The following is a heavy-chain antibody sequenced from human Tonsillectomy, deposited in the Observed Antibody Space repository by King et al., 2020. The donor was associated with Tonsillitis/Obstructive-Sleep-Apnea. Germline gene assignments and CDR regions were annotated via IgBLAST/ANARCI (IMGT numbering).Heavy chain of an antibody. Sequence: VQLVESGGGLVQPGGSLRLSCAASGFTFSASWMTWVRQAPGKGLEWVSNMKRDGSERHYADSVKGRFTISRDNAKNSLFLQMNSLRAEDTAVYYCARDWSPCSGGTCYDAFDSWGQGTMVTVSS. D-gene: IGHD2-15*01. CDR2: MKRDGSER. V-gene: IGHV3-7*04. CDR1: GFTFSASW. J-gene: IGHJ3*02. CDR3: ARDWSPCSGGTCYDAFDS.